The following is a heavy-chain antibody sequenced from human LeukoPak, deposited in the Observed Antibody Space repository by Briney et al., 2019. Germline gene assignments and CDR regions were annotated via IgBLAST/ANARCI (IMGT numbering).Heavy chain of an antibody. Sequence: SETLSLTCTVSGGSISSSSYYWGWIRQPPGKGLEWIGSIYYSGSTYYNSSLKSRVTISVDTSRSQFSLKLNSVTAADTAMYYCARVVGKWLQSGFDYWGQGTLVTVSS. CDR1: GGSISSSSYY. CDR2: IYYSGST. CDR3: ARVVGKWLQSGFDY. J-gene: IGHJ4*02. V-gene: IGHV4-39*07. D-gene: IGHD5-24*01.